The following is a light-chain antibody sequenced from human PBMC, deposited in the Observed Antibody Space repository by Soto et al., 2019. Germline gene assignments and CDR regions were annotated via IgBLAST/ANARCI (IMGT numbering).Light chain of an antibody. CDR1: QSVGNS. CDR2: GAS. J-gene: IGKJ5*01. V-gene: IGKV3-15*01. Sequence: ETVLTQSPGTLYFSPGARAPLSCRASQSVGNSHVAWYQQRRGLPPRLLIYGASTRATGIPATFSGSGSGTEFTLTISSLQSEDFAVYYCQQYNNWPITFGQGTRLEIK. CDR3: QQYNNWPIT.